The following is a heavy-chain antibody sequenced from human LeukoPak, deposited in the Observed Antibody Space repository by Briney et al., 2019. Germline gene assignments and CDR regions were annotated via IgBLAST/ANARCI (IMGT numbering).Heavy chain of an antibody. CDR3: ARAEPGVISIDYYYMDV. CDR1: GGSISSYY. D-gene: IGHD3-16*02. V-gene: IGHV4-59*01. J-gene: IGHJ6*03. CDR2: IYYSGST. Sequence: SETLSLTCTVSGGSISSYYWSWIRQPPGKGLEWIGYIYYSGSTNYNPSLKSRVTISIDMSKNQFSLKLSSVTAEDTAVYYCARAEPGVISIDYYYMDVWGKGTTVTVSS.